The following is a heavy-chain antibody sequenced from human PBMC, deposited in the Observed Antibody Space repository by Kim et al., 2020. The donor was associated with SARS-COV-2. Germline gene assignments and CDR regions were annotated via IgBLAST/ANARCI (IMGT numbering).Heavy chain of an antibody. V-gene: IGHV3-7*01. D-gene: IGHD1-1*01. CDR3: ATSASPGRRYDNYYGLY. J-gene: IGHJ6*01. Sequence: GGSLRLSCAASGLTFSSYWMTWVRQSPGKGLEWVANIKQDGSEKNYVDSVKGRFTISRDNAKNSLSLQMNSLRAEDKALYYCATSASPGRRYDNYYGLY. CDR2: IKQDGSEK. CDR1: GLTFSSYW.